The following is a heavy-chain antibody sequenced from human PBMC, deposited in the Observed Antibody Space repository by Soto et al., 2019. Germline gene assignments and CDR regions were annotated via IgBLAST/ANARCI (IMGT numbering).Heavy chain of an antibody. CDR1: GFTLGDSY. D-gene: IGHD2-15*01. CDR2: ISPGSRYP. J-gene: IGHJ5*02. V-gene: IGHV3-11*06. Sequence: GGSLRLSCAGSGFTLGDSYMSWIRQAPGKGLEWLSYISPGSRYPAYADSVKGRFTISRDNAKRSLYLQMMSLTAEDTAIYYCVRGGGGGLFDPWGQGTMVTVSS. CDR3: VRGGGGGLFDP.